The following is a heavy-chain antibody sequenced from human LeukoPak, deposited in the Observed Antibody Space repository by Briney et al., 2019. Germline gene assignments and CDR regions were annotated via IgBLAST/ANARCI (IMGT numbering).Heavy chain of an antibody. Sequence: PSQTLSLTCTVSGGSISSGGYYWSWIRQHPGQGLEWIGYIYYSGSTNYNPALKSRVTISADTSKNQFSLNLRSVTAADTAVYYCARGGQIARNPAVTGDYWGQGTLVTVSS. D-gene: IGHD1-14*01. V-gene: IGHV4-31*03. J-gene: IGHJ4*02. CDR2: IYYSGST. CDR3: ARGGQIARNPAVTGDY. CDR1: GGSISSGGYY.